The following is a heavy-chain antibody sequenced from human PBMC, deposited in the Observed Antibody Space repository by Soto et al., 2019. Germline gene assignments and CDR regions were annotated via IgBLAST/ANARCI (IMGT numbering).Heavy chain of an antibody. J-gene: IGHJ4*02. CDR1: GFTFSTYA. Sequence: GGSLRLSCAASGFTFSTYAMSWVRQAPGKGLEWVSAISGSGGSTNYADSVKGRFTISRDNSKNTLYLQMNSLRAEDTAVYYCAQEDDYVWGSEGDYWGQGTLVTVSS. D-gene: IGHD3-16*01. V-gene: IGHV3-23*01. CDR2: ISGSGGST. CDR3: AQEDDYVWGSEGDY.